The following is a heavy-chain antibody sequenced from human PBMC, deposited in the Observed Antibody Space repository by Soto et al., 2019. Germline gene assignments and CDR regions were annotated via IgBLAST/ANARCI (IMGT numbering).Heavy chain of an antibody. J-gene: IGHJ6*02. CDR3: AASPXXXXXYYYGAMDV. CDR1: GFTFTSSA. CDR2: IVVGSDNT. Sequence: QMQLVQSGPEVKKPGTSVKVSCKTSGFTFTSSAIQWVRQARGQRLEWIGWIVVGSDNTNYAQKFQERXTXXXXXXXXXXXXXXXXXXXXXXXXXYCAASPXXXXXYYYGAMDVWGQGTTVTVSS. D-gene: IGHD2-8*02. V-gene: IGHV1-58*02.